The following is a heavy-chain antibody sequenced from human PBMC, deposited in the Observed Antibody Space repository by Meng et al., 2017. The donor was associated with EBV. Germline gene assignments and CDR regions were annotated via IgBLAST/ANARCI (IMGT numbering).Heavy chain of an antibody. J-gene: IGHJ4*02. CDR1: EFTFTSAW. V-gene: IGHV3-15*01. CDR3: TTEEGGSRF. D-gene: IGHD1-26*01. CDR2: IRSQVDGRTA. Sequence: EGQLVESGGGLVKPGESLKLSCAASEFTFTSAWMNWVRQAPGKGLEWVGRIRSQVDGRTADYSAPVKGRFTISRDDSKHTLYLQMNSLKIEDSAVYYCTTEEGGSRFWGQGTLVTVSS.